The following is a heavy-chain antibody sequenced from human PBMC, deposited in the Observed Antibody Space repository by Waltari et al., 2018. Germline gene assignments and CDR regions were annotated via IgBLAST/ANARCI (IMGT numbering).Heavy chain of an antibody. J-gene: IGHJ6*03. CDR3: ARVAGSSSYYYYYYMDV. D-gene: IGHD6-13*01. CDR2: IYHSGST. CDR1: GYSISSGYY. V-gene: IGHV4-38-2*01. Sequence: QVQLQESGPGLVKPSETLSLTCAVSGYSISSGYYWGWIRQPPGKGLEWIGSIYHSGSTYYNPSLKRRVTISVDTSKNQFSLKLSSVTAADTAVYYCARVAGSSSYYYYYYMDVWGKGTTVTVSS.